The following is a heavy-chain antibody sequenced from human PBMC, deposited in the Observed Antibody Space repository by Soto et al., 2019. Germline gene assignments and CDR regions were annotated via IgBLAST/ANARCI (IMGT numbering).Heavy chain of an antibody. D-gene: IGHD3-9*01. CDR2: IFYSGST. J-gene: IGHJ4*02. CDR3: ARRESYDILTGYYHFDY. V-gene: IGHV4-39*01. Sequence: QLHLQESGPGLVKPSETLSLTCTVSGGSISSSSHYWGWIRQPPGKGLEWIGSIFYSGSTSYNPSRKRRVTISVDTSKNQFSLKLSSVTAADPAVYYCARRESYDILTGYYHFDYWGQGTLVTVSS. CDR1: GGSISSSSHY.